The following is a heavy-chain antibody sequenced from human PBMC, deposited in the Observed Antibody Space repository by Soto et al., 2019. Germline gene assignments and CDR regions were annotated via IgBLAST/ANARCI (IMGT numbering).Heavy chain of an antibody. V-gene: IGHV3-9*01. Sequence: GGSLRLSCAASGFTFDDYAMHWVRQAPGKGLEWVSGISWNSGSIGYADSVKGRFTISRDNAKNSLYLQMNSLRAEDTALYYCAKDGARMVRGVIKVQVELVGYYMDVWGKGTTVTVSS. J-gene: IGHJ6*03. D-gene: IGHD3-10*01. CDR1: GFTFDDYA. CDR2: ISWNSGSI. CDR3: AKDGARMVRGVIKVQVELVGYYMDV.